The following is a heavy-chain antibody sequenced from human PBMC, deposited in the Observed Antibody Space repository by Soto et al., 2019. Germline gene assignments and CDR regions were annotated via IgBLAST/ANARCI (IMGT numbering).Heavy chain of an antibody. J-gene: IGHJ4*02. CDR3: AREAGYCSGGSCYSDY. CDR2: IIPIFGTA. D-gene: IGHD2-15*01. CDR1: GGTFSSYA. V-gene: IGHV1-69*01. Sequence: QVQLVQSGAEVKKPGSSVKVSCTASGGTFSSYAISWVRQAPGQGLEWMGGIIPIFGTANYAQKFQGRVTITADESTSTADMELSSLRSEDTAVYYCAREAGYCSGGSCYSDYWGQGTLVTVSS.